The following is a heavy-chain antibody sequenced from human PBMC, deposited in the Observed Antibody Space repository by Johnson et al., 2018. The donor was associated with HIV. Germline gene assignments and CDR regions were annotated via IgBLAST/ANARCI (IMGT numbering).Heavy chain of an antibody. J-gene: IGHJ3*01. D-gene: IGHD3-9*01. CDR3: ARDGRDLVTRGSFDV. CDR1: GITVRTNY. V-gene: IGHV3-66*02. Sequence: VQLVESGGGLVQPGGSLRLSCAASGITVRTNYMSWVRQAPGTGLEWVSVIFSVGDVYYADSVKGRFTISRDNSKNMVYLQMNSLRPEDTAVYYCARDGRDLVTRGSFDVWGQGTVVTASS. CDR2: IFSVGDV.